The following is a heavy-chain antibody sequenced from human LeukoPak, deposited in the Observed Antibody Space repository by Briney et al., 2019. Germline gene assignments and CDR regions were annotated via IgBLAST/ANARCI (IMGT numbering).Heavy chain of an antibody. Sequence: PGGTLRLSCAASGFTFSNYWMHWVRQGPGKGLVWVSRINSDGGSTGYADSVKGRFTISRDNAKNTLYLQMNGLRAEDTAVYYCVRGYDYWGQGTLVTVSS. CDR1: GFTFSNYW. D-gene: IGHD2-15*01. CDR3: VRGYDY. V-gene: IGHV3-74*01. CDR2: INSDGGST. J-gene: IGHJ4*02.